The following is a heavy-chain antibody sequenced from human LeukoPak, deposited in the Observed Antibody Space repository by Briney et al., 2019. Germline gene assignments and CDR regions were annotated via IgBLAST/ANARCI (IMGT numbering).Heavy chain of an antibody. CDR2: ISAYNGNT. V-gene: IGHV1-18*01. J-gene: IGHJ5*02. CDR1: GYTFTSYG. D-gene: IGHD6-6*01. CDR3: ARAIGPHLLIAASPLFDP. Sequence: ASVKVSCKASGYTFTSYGISWVRQAPGQGLEWMGWISAYNGNTNYAQKLQGRVTMTTDISTSTAYMELRSLRSDDTAVYYCARAIGPHLLIAASPLFDPWGQGTLVTVSS.